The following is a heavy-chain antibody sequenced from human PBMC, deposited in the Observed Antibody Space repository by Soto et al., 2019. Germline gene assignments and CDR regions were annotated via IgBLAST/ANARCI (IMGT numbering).Heavy chain of an antibody. J-gene: IGHJ4*02. CDR3: ARSGEGWQQLVN. CDR1: GYTFTAYY. Sequence: QVHLVQSGAEVREPGASVKVSCKTSGYTFTAYYIHWVRQAPGQGLEWMGWVNPKSGGTEFSRKFRGRVTMTSDTSSSTAYMEVGRLTSDDTAVYYCARSGEGWQQLVNWGQGNLVTVSS. CDR2: VNPKSGGT. V-gene: IGHV1-2*02.